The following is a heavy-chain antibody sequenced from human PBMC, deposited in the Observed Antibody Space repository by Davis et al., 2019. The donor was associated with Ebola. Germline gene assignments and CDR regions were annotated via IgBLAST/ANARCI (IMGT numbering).Heavy chain of an antibody. CDR3: ARRHIVGADHSFFDY. D-gene: IGHD1-26*01. CDR1: GGTFTNYA. CDR2: INGYNGNT. J-gene: IGHJ4*02. Sequence: ASVKVSCKTSGGTFTNYAVNWVRQAPGQGLEWMGWINGYNGNTNYAQKFQGRVTMTTDTSTRTVYMELRSLRSDDTAIYFCARRHIVGADHSFFDYWGQGTLVTVSS. V-gene: IGHV1-18*01.